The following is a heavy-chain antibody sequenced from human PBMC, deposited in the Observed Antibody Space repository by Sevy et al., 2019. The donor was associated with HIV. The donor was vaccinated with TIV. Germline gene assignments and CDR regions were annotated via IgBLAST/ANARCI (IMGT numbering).Heavy chain of an antibody. J-gene: IGHJ3*02. D-gene: IGHD3-22*01. CDR3: ARGYYDSSGYLDAFDI. CDR2: ISSSGSTI. V-gene: IGHV3-11*01. CDR1: GFTFSDYY. Sequence: GGSLRLSCAASGFTFSDYYMSWIRQAPGKGLEWVSYISSSGSTIYYADSVKGRFTISRDNAKKSLYLQMNSLRAEDTAVYYCARGYYDSSGYLDAFDIWGQGTMVTVSS.